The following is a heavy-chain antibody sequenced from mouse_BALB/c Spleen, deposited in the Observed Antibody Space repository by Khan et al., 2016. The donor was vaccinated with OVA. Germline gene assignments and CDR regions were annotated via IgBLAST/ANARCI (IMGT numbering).Heavy chain of an antibody. D-gene: IGHD2-14*01. Sequence: VQLQQSGAELGRPGSSVKLSCKTSGSTFTSYGIKWVKQRPGQGLEWIGYIYPGNGYTEYNERFQGKAILTSDTSSSTAYMQLRSLTSEDSAMYLCTTAYYRYYFDDWGKGTMLTVSS. V-gene: IGHV1S134*01. CDR2: IYPGNGYT. CDR1: GSTFTSYG. CDR3: TTAYYRYYFDD. J-gene: IGHJ2*01.